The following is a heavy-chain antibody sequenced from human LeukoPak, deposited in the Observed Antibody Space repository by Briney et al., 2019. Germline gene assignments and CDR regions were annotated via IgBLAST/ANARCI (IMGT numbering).Heavy chain of an antibody. CDR3: AKGAWLDY. CDR1: GFTFSSFD. Sequence: GGSLRLSCAASGFTFSSFDMTWVRQAPGKGLEWVAAISVITGDTFYADSVWGRFTISRDNSKNTLYLQMDSLRAEDTAVYYCAKGAWLDYWGQGTLVTVSS. CDR2: ISVITGDT. J-gene: IGHJ4*02. D-gene: IGHD3-9*01. V-gene: IGHV3-23*01.